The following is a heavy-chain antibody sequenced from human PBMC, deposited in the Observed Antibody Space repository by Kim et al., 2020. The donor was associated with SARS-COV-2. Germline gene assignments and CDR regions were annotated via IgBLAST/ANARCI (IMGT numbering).Heavy chain of an antibody. CDR1: GYTFTSYA. Sequence: ASVKVSCKASGYTFTSYAMHWVRQAPGQRLEWMGWINAGNGNTKYSQKFQGRVTITRDTSASTAYMELSSLRSEDTAVYYCARGGADSGYDLGLGVDYWGQGTLVTVSS. V-gene: IGHV1-3*01. J-gene: IGHJ4*02. CDR3: ARGGADSGYDLGLGVDY. D-gene: IGHD5-12*01. CDR2: INAGNGNT.